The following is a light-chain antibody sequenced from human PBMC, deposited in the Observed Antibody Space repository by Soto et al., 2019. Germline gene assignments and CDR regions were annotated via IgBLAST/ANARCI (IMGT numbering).Light chain of an antibody. CDR1: QSVSSSY. V-gene: IGKV3-20*01. CDR2: DAS. Sequence: EIVLTQSPGTLSLSPGERATLSCRASQSVSSSYLAWYHQKPGQAPRLLIYDASSRATGIPDRFSGSGSGTDFTLTISRLEPEDFPVYYCHQYGSSPAFGGGTKVEIK. CDR3: HQYGSSPA. J-gene: IGKJ4*01.